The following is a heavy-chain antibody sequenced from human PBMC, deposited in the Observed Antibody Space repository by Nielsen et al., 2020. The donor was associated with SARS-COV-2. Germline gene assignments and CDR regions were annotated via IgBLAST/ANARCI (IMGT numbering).Heavy chain of an antibody. V-gene: IGHV4-59*08. Sequence: SETPSLTCTVSGGSISSYYWSWIRQPPGKGLEWIGYIYYSGSTNYNPSLKSRVTISVDTSKNQSSLKLSSVTAADTAVYYCARHIGYCSGGSCYPFDYWGQGTLVTVSS. CDR3: ARHIGYCSGGSCYPFDY. CDR1: GGSISSYY. D-gene: IGHD2-15*01. J-gene: IGHJ4*02. CDR2: IYYSGST.